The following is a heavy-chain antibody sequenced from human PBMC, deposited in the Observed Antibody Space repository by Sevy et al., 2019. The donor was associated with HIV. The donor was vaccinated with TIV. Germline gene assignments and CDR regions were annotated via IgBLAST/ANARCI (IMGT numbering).Heavy chain of an antibody. J-gene: IGHJ4*02. CDR3: ARGGVLEWPLGPFDY. CDR1: GFTFSRFW. V-gene: IGHV3-7*03. CDR2: INQDGSER. Sequence: GGSLILSYAASGFTFSRFWMSWVRHAPGKGLEWVANINQDGSERYYVDSVKGRFTISRDNAKNSLYLQMNSLRGEDTAVFFCARGGVLEWPLGPFDYWGQGTLVTVSS. D-gene: IGHD3-3*01.